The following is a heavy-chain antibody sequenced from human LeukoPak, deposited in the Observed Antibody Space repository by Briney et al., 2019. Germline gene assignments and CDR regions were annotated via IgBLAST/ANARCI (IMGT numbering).Heavy chain of an antibody. CDR3: ARDTDASGPFGY. CDR2: SRNKANSYTT. CDR1: GFTFSDHY. J-gene: IGHJ4*02. D-gene: IGHD6-25*01. Sequence: GGSLRLSCAASGFTFSDHYMDWVRQAPGKGLEWIGRSRNKANSYTTEYAASVKGRFTISRDDSKNSLYLQMNSLNIEDTAVYYCARDTDASGPFGYWGQGTLVTVSS. V-gene: IGHV3-72*01.